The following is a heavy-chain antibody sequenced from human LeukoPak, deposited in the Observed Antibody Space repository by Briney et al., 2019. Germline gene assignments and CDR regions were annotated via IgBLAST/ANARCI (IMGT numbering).Heavy chain of an antibody. CDR2: IYYSGST. J-gene: IGHJ4*02. Sequence: SETLSLTCTVSGGSISSYYWSWIRQPPGKGLEWIGYIYYSGSTNYNPSLKSRVTILVDTSKNQFSLKLSSVTAADTAVYYCARVPRTIVVVTAMNYFDYWGQGTLVTVSS. D-gene: IGHD2-21*02. CDR3: ARVPRTIVVVTAMNYFDY. CDR1: GGSISSYY. V-gene: IGHV4-59*01.